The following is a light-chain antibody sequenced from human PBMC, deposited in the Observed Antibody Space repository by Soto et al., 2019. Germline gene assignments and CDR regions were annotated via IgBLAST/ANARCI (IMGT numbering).Light chain of an antibody. CDR3: QQSNNWPRT. Sequence: DILLTHSPATLSVSPWEITTLSXRASQSVSSNLAWYQQKPGQAPRLLIYGAFTRATGVPARFSGSGSGTEFTLTISSLQSEDFAVYYCQQSNNWPRTFGQGTKVDIK. J-gene: IGKJ1*01. CDR2: GAF. CDR1: QSVSSN. V-gene: IGKV3-15*01.